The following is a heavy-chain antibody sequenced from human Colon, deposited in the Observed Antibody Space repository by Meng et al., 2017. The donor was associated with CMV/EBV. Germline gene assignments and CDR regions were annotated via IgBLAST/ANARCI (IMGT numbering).Heavy chain of an antibody. V-gene: IGHV4-4*07. CDR2: IHYSGGT. Sequence: LQAAGPGLGKPSVTLSSTCTGSGGSIKNYHWPWLRQPAGKGMEWLGRIHYSGGTDDNPSLKSRVTLSIATSKNQLSLKIYSVPAADTAVYYCARAGARGVPVDLWGQGTLVTVSS. CDR1: GGSIKNYH. J-gene: IGHJ4*02. CDR3: ARAGARGVPVDL. D-gene: IGHD3-10*01.